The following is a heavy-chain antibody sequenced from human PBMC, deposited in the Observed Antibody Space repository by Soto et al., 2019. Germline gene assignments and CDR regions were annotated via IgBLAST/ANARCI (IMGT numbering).Heavy chain of an antibody. J-gene: IGHJ4*02. CDR2: IIPIFGTA. D-gene: IGHD3-3*01. V-gene: IGHV1-69*06. CDR1: GGTFSSYA. CDR3: ARPSDFWSAYYPSYFDS. Sequence: SVKVSCKASGGTFSSYAISWVRQAPGQGLEWMGGIIPIFGTANYAQKFQGRVTITADKSTSTAYMELSSLRSEDTAVYYCARPSDFWSAYYPSYFDSWGQGTLVTVSS.